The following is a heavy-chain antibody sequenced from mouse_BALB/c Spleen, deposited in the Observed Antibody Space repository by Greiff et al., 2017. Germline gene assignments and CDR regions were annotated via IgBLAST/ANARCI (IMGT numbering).Heavy chain of an antibody. CDR2: IWGDGST. CDR3: ARDEGYGNSPWFAY. Sequence: VKLMESGPGLVAPSQSLSITCTVSGFSLTGYGVNWVRQPPGKGLEWLGMIWGDGSTDYNSALKSRLSISKDNSKSQVFLKMNSLQTDDTARYYCARDEGYGNSPWFAYWGQGTLVTVSA. D-gene: IGHD2-10*02. CDR1: GFSLTGYG. V-gene: IGHV2-6-7*01. J-gene: IGHJ3*01.